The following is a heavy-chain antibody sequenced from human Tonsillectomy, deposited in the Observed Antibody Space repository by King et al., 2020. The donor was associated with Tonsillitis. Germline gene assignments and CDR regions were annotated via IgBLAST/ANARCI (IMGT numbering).Heavy chain of an antibody. V-gene: IGHV4-59*01. CDR2: ISYSGST. J-gene: IGHJ4*02. D-gene: IGHD3-22*01. CDR1: GGSISNYY. Sequence: QLQESGPGLVKPSETLSLTCTVSGGSISNYYWSWIRQPPGKGLEWIGYISYSGSTNYNPSLKSRVTISLDTSKNQFSLNLSPVTAADTAVYYCAGDHVTSAYASFDYWGQGTLVTVSS. CDR3: AGDHVTSAYASFDY.